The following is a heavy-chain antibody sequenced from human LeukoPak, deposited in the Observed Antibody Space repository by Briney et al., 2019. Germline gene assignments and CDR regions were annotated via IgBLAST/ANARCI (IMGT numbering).Heavy chain of an antibody. CDR3: ARPYSSSWYLSFRNPGSSP. J-gene: IGHJ4*02. Sequence: PSETLSLTCTVSGNSISSGDNYWSWIRQPAGKGLEWIGRIYTSGSTNYNPSLKSRVTISGDTSKNQFSLKLSSVTAADTAVYYCARPYSSSWYLSFRNPGSSPWGQGTLVTVSS. D-gene: IGHD6-13*01. V-gene: IGHV4-61*02. CDR1: GNSISSGDNY. CDR2: IYTSGST.